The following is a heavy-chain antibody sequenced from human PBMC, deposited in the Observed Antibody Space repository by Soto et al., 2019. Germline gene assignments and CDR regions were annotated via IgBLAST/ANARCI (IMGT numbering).Heavy chain of an antibody. CDR1: GYTFTSYD. CDR2: MNPNSGNT. Sequence: ASVKVSCKASGYTFTSYDIIWVRQATGQGLEWMGWMNPNSGNTVYAQKFQGRVTMTRNTSISTAYMELSSLRSQDTAVYYCARDQTNYGMDVWGQGTTVTVSS. V-gene: IGHV1-8*01. CDR3: ARDQTNYGMDV. J-gene: IGHJ6*02.